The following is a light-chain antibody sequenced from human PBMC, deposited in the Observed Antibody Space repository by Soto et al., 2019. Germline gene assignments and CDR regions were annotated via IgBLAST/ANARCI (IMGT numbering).Light chain of an antibody. V-gene: IGLV2-14*01. CDR1: SSDVGAYNF. CDR2: EVT. CDR3: SSYTSSNTPYV. J-gene: IGLJ1*01. Sequence: QSALTQPASVSGSPGQSITISCTGSSSDVGAYNFVSWYQHHPGKAPKLILYEVTTRPSGVSSRFSGSKSGNTASLTISGRQADDEANYYCSSYTSSNTPYVFGTGTKLPVL.